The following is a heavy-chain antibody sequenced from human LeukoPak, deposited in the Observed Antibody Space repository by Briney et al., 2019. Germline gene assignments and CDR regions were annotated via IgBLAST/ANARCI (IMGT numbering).Heavy chain of an antibody. CDR2: IYSGGST. J-gene: IGHJ3*02. CDR1: GFTVSSNY. Sequence: SGGSLRLSCAASGFTVSSNYMSWVRQAPGKGLEGVSVIYSGGSTYYADSVKGRFTISRDNSKNTLYLQMNSLRAEDTAVYYCAKGRSSSTTYDAFDIWGQGTMVTVSS. V-gene: IGHV3-53*01. D-gene: IGHD6-13*01. CDR3: AKGRSSSTTYDAFDI.